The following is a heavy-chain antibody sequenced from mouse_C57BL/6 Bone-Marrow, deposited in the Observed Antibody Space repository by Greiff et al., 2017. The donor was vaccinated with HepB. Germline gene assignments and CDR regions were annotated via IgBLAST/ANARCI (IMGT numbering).Heavy chain of an antibody. CDR2: ISGGGGNT. D-gene: IGHD1-1*01. V-gene: IGHV5-9*01. CDR3: ASPLITTVVDYYAMDD. J-gene: IGHJ4*01. CDR1: GFTFSSYT. Sequence: EVKVVESGGGLVKPGGSLKLSCAASGFTFSSYTMSWVRQTPEKRLEWVATISGGGGNTYYPDSVKGRFTISRDNAKNTLYLQMSSLRSEDTALYYCASPLITTVVDYYAMDDWGQGTSVTVSS.